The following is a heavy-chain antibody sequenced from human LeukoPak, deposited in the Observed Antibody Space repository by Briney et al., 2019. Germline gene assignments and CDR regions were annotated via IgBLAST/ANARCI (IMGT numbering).Heavy chain of an antibody. CDR3: ARGRGSYPTYYFDY. V-gene: IGHV1-69*05. Sequence: SVKVSCKASGGTFSSYAISWVRQAPGQGLEWMGGIIPIFGTANYAQKLQGRVTITTDESTSTAYMELSSLRSEDTAVYYCARGRGSYPTYYFDYWGQGTLVTVSS. J-gene: IGHJ4*02. D-gene: IGHD1-26*01. CDR1: GGTFSSYA. CDR2: IIPIFGTA.